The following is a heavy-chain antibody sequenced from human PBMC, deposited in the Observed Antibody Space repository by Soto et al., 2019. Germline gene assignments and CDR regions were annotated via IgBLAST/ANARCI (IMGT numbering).Heavy chain of an antibody. CDR3: AREDILGTRSFDY. CDR1: GFTFSSYG. Sequence: GGSLRPSCAASGFTFSSYGMHWVRQAPGKGLEWVAVISYDGSNKYYADSVKGRFTISRDNSKNTLYLQMNSLRDEDTAVYYCAREDILGTRSFDYWGQGALVTVSS. CDR2: ISYDGSNK. V-gene: IGHV3-30*03. D-gene: IGHD1-26*01. J-gene: IGHJ4*02.